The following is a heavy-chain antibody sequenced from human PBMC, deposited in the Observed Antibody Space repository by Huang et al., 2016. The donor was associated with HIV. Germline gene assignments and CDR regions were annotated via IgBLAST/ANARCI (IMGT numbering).Heavy chain of an antibody. V-gene: IGHV5-51*01. D-gene: IGHD2-2*01. CDR2: VYPGYSDT. Sequence: EVQLVQSGVELKKPGESLKISCRASGYTFPHYWIGWVRQVPGKGLGWMGIVYPGYSDTRDRPSFQGQVTISADKSVNTAYLQWGGLKASDTAIYYCARFSHKRSTHESGFGYWGQGTLVTVSS. CDR3: ARFSHKRSTHESGFGY. CDR1: GYTFPHYW. J-gene: IGHJ4*02.